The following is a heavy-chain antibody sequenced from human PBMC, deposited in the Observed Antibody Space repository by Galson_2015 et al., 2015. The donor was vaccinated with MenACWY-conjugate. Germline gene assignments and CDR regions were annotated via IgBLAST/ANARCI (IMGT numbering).Heavy chain of an antibody. V-gene: IGHV1-3*01. CDR2: INAGTGST. Sequence: SVKVSCKASEYTFTSFAMHWVRQAPGQSLEWMGWINAGTGSTKYSQKFQGRVTITSDTSAKTAYMELSRLSSEDTAVYYCARSPRDYTSGSYSFHHGGQGTLVTVSS. CDR1: EYTFTSFA. D-gene: IGHD3-10*01. J-gene: IGHJ1*01. CDR3: ARSPRDYTSGSYSFHH.